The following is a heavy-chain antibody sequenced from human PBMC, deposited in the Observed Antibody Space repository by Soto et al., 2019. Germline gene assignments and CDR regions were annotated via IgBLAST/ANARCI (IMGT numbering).Heavy chain of an antibody. CDR1: GYTFTSYG. CDR2: ISAYNGNT. D-gene: IGHD2-2*02. V-gene: IGHV1-18*04. J-gene: IGHJ6*02. CDR3: ARVPPCRSTSCYTRNYYYYGMDV. Sequence: ASVKVSCKASGYTFTSYGISWVRQAPGQGXEWMGWISAYNGNTNYAQKLQGRVTMTTDTSTSTAYMELRSLRSDDTAVYYCARVPPCRSTSCYTRNYYYYGMDVWGQGTTVTVSS.